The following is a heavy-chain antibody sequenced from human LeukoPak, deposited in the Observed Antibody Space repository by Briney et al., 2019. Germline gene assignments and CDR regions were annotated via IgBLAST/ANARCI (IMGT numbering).Heavy chain of an antibody. Sequence: SETLSLTCTVSGGSISSSSYYWGWIRQPPGKGLEWIGSIYYSGSTYYNPSLKSRVTISVDTSKNQFSLKLSSVTAADTAVYYCARCASPPSPPFDYWGQGTLVTVSS. CDR1: GGSISSSSYY. J-gene: IGHJ4*02. V-gene: IGHV4-39*07. CDR3: ARCASPPSPPFDY. CDR2: IYYSGST.